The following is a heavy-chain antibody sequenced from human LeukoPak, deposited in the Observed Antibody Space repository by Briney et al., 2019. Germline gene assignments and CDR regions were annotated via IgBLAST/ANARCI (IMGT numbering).Heavy chain of an antibody. CDR2: IYYSGST. J-gene: IGHJ5*02. V-gene: IGHV4-59*01. CDR1: GCSISSYC. Sequence: PSETLSLTCTVSGCSISSYCWSWLRQPPGKGLEWIGYIYYSGSTNYNPSLKSRGTILVDTSKNQFSLKLSSVTAAETAVYYCARDLQYCYGSVEINWFDPWGQGTLVTVSS. CDR3: ARDLQYCYGSVEINWFDP. D-gene: IGHD3-10*01.